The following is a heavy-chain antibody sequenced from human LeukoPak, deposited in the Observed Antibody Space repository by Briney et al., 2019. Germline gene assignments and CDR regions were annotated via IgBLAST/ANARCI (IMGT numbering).Heavy chain of an antibody. Sequence: PGGSLRLSCVASGFAFSDYGMDWVRQAPGKGLEWVAVISPDGSSTYYADSVKGRFTISRDNSKNTLYLQMNSLRAEDTAVYYCARDQGGVAGTHYYFDYWGQGTLVTVSS. V-gene: IGHV3-30*03. D-gene: IGHD6-19*01. CDR1: GFAFSDYG. J-gene: IGHJ4*02. CDR2: ISPDGSST. CDR3: ARDQGGVAGTHYYFDY.